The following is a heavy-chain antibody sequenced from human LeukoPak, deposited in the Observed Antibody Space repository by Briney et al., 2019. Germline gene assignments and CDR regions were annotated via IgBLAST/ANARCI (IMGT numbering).Heavy chain of an antibody. CDR1: GGTFSSYA. J-gene: IGHJ5*02. CDR2: IIPILGTA. CDR3: ARDLTGTNWFDP. Sequence: ASVKVSCKASGGTFSSYAISWVRQAPGQGVEWMGGIIPILGTANYAQKFQGRVTITTDESTSTAYMELSSLRSEDTAVYYCARDLTGTNWFDPWGQGTLVTVSS. D-gene: IGHD1-7*01. V-gene: IGHV1-69*05.